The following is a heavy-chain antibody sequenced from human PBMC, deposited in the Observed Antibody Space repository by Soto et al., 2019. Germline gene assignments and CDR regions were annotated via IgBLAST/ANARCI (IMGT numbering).Heavy chain of an antibody. D-gene: IGHD3-3*01. CDR1: GDTFRNYG. V-gene: IGHV1-69*01. Sequence: QVQLVQSGAEVKKPGSSVKVSCKASGDTFRNYGIIWVRQAPGQGLEWKGGIIPIFGTTNYAQKFQRRVTITADESTTTDYMELSSLRSEETALYYCERVVIMVGKNYNYQAMDVWGQGTTVTVSS. CDR2: IIPIFGTT. CDR3: ERVVIMVGKNYNYQAMDV. J-gene: IGHJ6*02.